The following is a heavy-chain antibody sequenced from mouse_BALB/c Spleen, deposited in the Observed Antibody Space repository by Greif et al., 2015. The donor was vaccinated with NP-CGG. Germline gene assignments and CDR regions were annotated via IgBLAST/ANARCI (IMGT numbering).Heavy chain of an antibody. Sequence: VQLKQSGPGLVKPSQSLSLTCTVTGYSITSDYAWNWIRQFPGNKLEWMGYISHSGSTSYNPSLKSRISITRDTSKNQFFLQLNSVTTEDTATYYCARGSPMDAMDYWGQGTSVTVSS. CDR2: ISHSGST. CDR1: GYSITSDYA. CDR3: ARGSPMDAMDY. V-gene: IGHV3-2*02. J-gene: IGHJ4*01.